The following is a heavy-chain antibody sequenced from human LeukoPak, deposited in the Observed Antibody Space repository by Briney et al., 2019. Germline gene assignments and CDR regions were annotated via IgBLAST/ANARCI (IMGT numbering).Heavy chain of an antibody. D-gene: IGHD6-19*01. CDR1: GYTFTSHG. CDR3: AILAVAGTNDY. CDR2: ISAYNGNT. V-gene: IGHV1-18*01. Sequence: ASVKVSCKASGYTFTSHGISWVRQAPGQGLEWMGWISAYNGNTNYAQKLQGRVTMTTDTSTSTAYMELRSLRSDDTAVYYCAILAVAGTNDYWGQGTLVTVSS. J-gene: IGHJ4*02.